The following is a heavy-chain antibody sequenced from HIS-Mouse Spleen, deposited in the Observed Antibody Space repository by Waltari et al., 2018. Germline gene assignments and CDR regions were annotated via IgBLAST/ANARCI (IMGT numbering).Heavy chain of an antibody. CDR3: ARGGVYSSSREYDY. V-gene: IGHV4-34*01. J-gene: IGHJ4*02. D-gene: IGHD6-6*01. CDR2: TNHSGRT. Sequence: QLQLQESGAGLLKPSETLSLTCAVYGGSFSGYYWSWIRQPPGEGLEWIGETNHSGRTSYNRSLKCRVTISVDASKNQFTLKLSSVTAADTAVYYCARGGVYSSSREYDYWGQGTLVTVSS. CDR1: GGSFSGYY.